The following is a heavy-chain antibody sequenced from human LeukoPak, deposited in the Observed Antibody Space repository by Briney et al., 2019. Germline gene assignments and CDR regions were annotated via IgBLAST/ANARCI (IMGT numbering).Heavy chain of an antibody. Sequence: SETLSLTCTVSGGSISSGDYYWGWIRQPPGKGLEWIGYIYYSGSTYDNPALKSRVTISVDTSTNQFSLKLSSVTAADTAVYYCARDDGFVDYWGQGTLVTVSS. J-gene: IGHJ4*02. CDR2: IYYSGST. CDR3: ARDDGFVDY. D-gene: IGHD3-10*01. CDR1: GGSISSGDYY. V-gene: IGHV4-30-4*01.